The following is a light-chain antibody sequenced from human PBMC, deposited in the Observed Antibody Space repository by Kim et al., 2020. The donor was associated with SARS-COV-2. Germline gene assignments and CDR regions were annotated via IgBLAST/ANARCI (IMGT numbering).Light chain of an antibody. CDR3: QAWDSSTYV. CDR2: QDS. V-gene: IGLV3-1*01. J-gene: IGLJ1*01. CDR1: KLGDKY. Sequence: SYELTQPPSVSVSPGQTASITCSGDKLGDKYACWYQQKPGQSPVLVIYQDSKRRSGIPERFSGSNSGNTATLTISGTQAIDEADYYCQAWDSSTYVFGTGTKVTVL.